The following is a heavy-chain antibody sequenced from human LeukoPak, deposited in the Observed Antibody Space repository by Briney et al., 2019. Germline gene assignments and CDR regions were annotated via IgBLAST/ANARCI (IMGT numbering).Heavy chain of an antibody. D-gene: IGHD2-2*01. CDR1: GFSFSSYW. CDR2: INTDGSST. J-gene: IGHJ4*02. V-gene: IGHV3-74*01. CDR3: AKASGIVVVPAAPDLDY. Sequence: AGGSLRLSCEVSGFSFSSYWMHWVRQAPGKGLVWVSRINTDGSSTSYADSVKGRFTISGDNSKNTLYLQMNSLRAEDTAVYYCAKASGIVVVPAAPDLDYWGQGTLVTVSS.